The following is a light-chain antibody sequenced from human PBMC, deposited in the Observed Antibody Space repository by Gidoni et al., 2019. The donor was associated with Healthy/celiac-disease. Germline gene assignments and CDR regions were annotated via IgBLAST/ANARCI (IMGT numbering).Light chain of an antibody. CDR1: QDISNY. V-gene: IGKV1-33*01. J-gene: IGKJ3*01. CDR2: DAS. Sequence: DIQMTQSPSSLSASVGDRVTITCQASQDISNYLNWYQQKPGKAPKLLIYDASNLETGVPSRFSGSGSVTDFTFTISSLQPEDIATYYCQQYDNLPPKVTFGPXTKVDIK. CDR3: QQYDNLPPKVT.